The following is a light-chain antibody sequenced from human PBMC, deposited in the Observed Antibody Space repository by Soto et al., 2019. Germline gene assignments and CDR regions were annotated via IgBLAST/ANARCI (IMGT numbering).Light chain of an antibody. CDR1: SSDVGGYNY. J-gene: IGLJ1*01. CDR2: EVS. V-gene: IGLV2-8*01. Sequence: QSVLTPPPSASGSPGQSVTISCTGTSSDVGGYNYVSWYQQHTGKAPKLMIYEVSKRPSGVPDRFSGSKSGNTASLTVSGLQAEDEADYYCSSYAGSNNLNVFGTGTKVTVL. CDR3: SSYAGSNNLNV.